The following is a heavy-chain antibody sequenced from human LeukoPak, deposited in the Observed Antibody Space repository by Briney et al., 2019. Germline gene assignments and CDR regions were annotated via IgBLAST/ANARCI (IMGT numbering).Heavy chain of an antibody. Sequence: GGSLRLSCAVSGFTVSGNYMSWIRQAPGKGLDWVSIIYSGGETHYIDSVKGRFTISRDSSKNTLYLQMNSLRTDDTAVYYCARGWGASSGHMNYWGQGTLVTVSS. CDR3: ARGWGASSGHMNY. J-gene: IGHJ4*02. V-gene: IGHV3-53*05. D-gene: IGHD6-19*01. CDR1: GFTVSGNY. CDR2: IYSGGET.